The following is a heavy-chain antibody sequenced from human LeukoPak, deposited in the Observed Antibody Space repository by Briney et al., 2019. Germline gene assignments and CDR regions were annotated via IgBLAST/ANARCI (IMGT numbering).Heavy chain of an antibody. CDR3: PSALVDGYKELGY. CDR2: ISCYNGNP. J-gene: IGHJ4*02. D-gene: IGHD5-24*01. CDR1: GYTFTTYG. V-gene: IGHV1-18*01. Sequence: ASVKDSFKSTGYTFTTYGSTWVRQAPGQGLDWMGCISCYNGNPNYERKLQGRATMTTDTSTSTHYMSLRSVRSDDGPGHCCPSALVDGYKELGYWGQGTLVSVSS.